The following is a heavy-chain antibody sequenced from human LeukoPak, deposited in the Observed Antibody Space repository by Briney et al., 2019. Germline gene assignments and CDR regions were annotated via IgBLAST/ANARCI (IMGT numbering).Heavy chain of an antibody. CDR1: GNYW. CDR2: INSDGSWT. CDR3: VSFYEAY. D-gene: IGHD2/OR15-2a*01. J-gene: IGHJ4*02. V-gene: IGHV3-74*01. Sequence: HPGGSLRLSCAASGNYWMHWVRQAPGKGLVWVSHINSDGSWTSYADSVKGRFTIPKDNAKNTVYLQMNNLRAEDTAVYYCVSFYEAYWGRGTLVIVSS.